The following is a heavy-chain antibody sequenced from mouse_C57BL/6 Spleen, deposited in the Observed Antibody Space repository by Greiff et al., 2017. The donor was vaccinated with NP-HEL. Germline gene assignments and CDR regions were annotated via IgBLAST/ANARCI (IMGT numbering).Heavy chain of an antibody. D-gene: IGHD1-1*01. CDR3: AKKDYGSSNYAMDY. CDR1: GFSLTSYG. CDR2: IWRGGST. J-gene: IGHJ4*01. V-gene: IGHV2-5*01. Sequence: VHLVESGPGLVQPSQSLSITCTVSGFSLTSYGVHWVRQSPGKGLEWLGVIWRGGSTDYNAAFMSRLSITKDNSKSQVFFKMNSLQADDTAIYYCAKKDYGSSNYAMDYWGQGTSVTVSS.